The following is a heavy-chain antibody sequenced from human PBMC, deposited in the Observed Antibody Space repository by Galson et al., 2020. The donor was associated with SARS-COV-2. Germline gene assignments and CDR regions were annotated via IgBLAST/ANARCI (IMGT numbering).Heavy chain of an antibody. D-gene: IGHD4-17*01. CDR1: GFTFDDYA. CDR3: AKDGDGDFYYMDV. J-gene: IGHJ6*03. CDR2: INWDGGST. V-gene: IGHV3-43D*04. Sequence: GGSLRLSCAASGFTFDDYAMHWVRQPPGKDLEWVSLINWDGGSTYYADSVRDRFTISRDNTKNSLYLQMNSLRPEDTALYYCAKDGDGDFYYMDVWGKGTTVTVSS.